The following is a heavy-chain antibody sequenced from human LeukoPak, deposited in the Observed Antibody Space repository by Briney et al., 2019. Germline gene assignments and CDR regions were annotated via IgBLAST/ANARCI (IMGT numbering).Heavy chain of an antibody. CDR1: GFSLSSSW. CDR2: IKEDGSEE. CDR3: AGNTVSAAGDY. J-gene: IGHJ4*02. Sequence: GGSLRLSCAASGFSLSSSWMSWVRQAPGKGLEWVANIKEDGSEENYVGSVKGRFTISRDNAKNSLYLHMKSLRAEDTAVYYCAGNTVSAAGDYWGQGTLVTVSS. V-gene: IGHV3-7*01. D-gene: IGHD6-13*01.